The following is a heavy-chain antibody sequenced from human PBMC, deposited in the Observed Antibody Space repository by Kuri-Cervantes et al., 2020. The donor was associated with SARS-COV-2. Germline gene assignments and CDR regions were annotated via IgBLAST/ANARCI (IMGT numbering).Heavy chain of an antibody. V-gene: IGHV4-39*01. CDR3: ARSTPFRRLVVISQGGAFDI. CDR1: GGSITTYSYY. J-gene: IGHJ3*02. CDR2: LYYSGST. D-gene: IGHD3-22*01. Sequence: ESLKISCTVSGGSITTYSYYWGWIRQPPGKGLEWIGSLYYSGSTYYNPSLKSRVTISIDTSKNQFSLRLSSVTAADTAVYYCARSTPFRRLVVISQGGAFDIWGQGTMVTVSS.